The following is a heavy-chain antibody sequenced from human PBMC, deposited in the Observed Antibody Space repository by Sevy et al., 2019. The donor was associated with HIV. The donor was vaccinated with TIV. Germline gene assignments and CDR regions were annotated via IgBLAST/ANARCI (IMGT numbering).Heavy chain of an antibody. V-gene: IGHV4-39*01. CDR2: VYYSGRT. Sequence: SETLSLTCTVSGGSIRTSGDYWGWIRQPPGKGLEWIGSVYYSGRTHYNSSLRGRVTISVDTSKNQFSLRLSSVTAADTAVYYCARPGDSSALRCGYQYTVAIWGHGTTVTVSS. CDR3: ARPGDSSALRCGYQYTVAI. D-gene: IGHD6-19*01. CDR1: GGSIRTSGDY. J-gene: IGHJ6*02.